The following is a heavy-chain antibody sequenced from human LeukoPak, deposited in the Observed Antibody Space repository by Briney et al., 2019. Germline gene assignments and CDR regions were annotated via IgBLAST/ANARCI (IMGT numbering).Heavy chain of an antibody. V-gene: IGHV1-2*02. Sequence: ASVKVSCKASGYTFSSYDINWVRQATGQGLEWMGWINPNSGGTNYAQKFQGRVTMTRDTSISTAYMELSRLRSDDTAVYYCARSQGQAWGQGTMVTVSS. CDR1: GYTFSSYD. CDR2: INPNSGGT. CDR3: ARSQGQA. J-gene: IGHJ3*01.